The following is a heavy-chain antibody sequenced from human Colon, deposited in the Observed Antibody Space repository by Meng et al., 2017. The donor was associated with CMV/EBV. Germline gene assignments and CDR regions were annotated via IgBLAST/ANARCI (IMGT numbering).Heavy chain of an antibody. CDR2: INPSGGST. CDR3: ARVKCGTTSCSQGQGLDT. Sequence: ASMKVSCKASGYTFTNYFMHWVRQAPGQGLEWMGVINPSGGSTTYAQNFQGRVTMTRDTSTSTIYMELSSLRSEDTAVYYCARVKCGTTSCSQGQGLDTWGQGTLVTVSS. D-gene: IGHD2-2*01. J-gene: IGHJ5*02. V-gene: IGHV1-46*01. CDR1: GYTFTNYF.